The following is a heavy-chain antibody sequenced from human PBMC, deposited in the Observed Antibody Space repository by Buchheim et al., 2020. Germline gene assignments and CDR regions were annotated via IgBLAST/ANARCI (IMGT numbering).Heavy chain of an antibody. CDR2: IFYSWNT. D-gene: IGHD6-13*01. Sequence: QVQLQESGPGHVKPSETLSLTCTVSGGSISSDYWSWIRQSPGKGLEWIGCIFYSWNTHYNPSLKSRVTISSDKSKNQFSLKLNSVTAADTAVYYCARGSGNSWHLLHWGQGTL. CDR3: ARGSGNSWHLLH. V-gene: IGHV4-59*01. J-gene: IGHJ1*01. CDR1: GGSISSDY.